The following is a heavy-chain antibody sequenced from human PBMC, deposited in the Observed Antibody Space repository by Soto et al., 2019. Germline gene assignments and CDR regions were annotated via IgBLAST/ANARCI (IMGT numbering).Heavy chain of an antibody. CDR3: ARDGSTVTTNYHYAMDV. V-gene: IGHV3-48*03. Sequence: EVQLVESGGGWVQPGGSLILSCAASGFTFSTYHMNWVRKATGKGLEWVSYIHSGGSRIYYADSVKGRFTISRDNAKNSLYLQMNSLRAEDTAVYYCARDGSTVTTNYHYAMDVWGQGTTVTVSS. J-gene: IGHJ6*02. CDR2: IHSGGSRI. D-gene: IGHD4-17*01. CDR1: GFTFSTYH.